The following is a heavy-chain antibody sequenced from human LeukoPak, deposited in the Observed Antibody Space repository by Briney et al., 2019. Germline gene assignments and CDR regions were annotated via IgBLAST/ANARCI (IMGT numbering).Heavy chain of an antibody. CDR3: TSWRIVGATREAQRSFDY. CDR2: IRSKANSYAT. J-gene: IGHJ4*02. CDR1: GVTFSGSA. D-gene: IGHD1-26*01. V-gene: IGHV3-73*01. Sequence: GGSLKLSCAASGVTFSGSAMHWVRQASGKGLEWVGRIRSKANSYATAYAASVKGRFTISRDDSKNTAYLQMNSLKTEDTAVYYCTSWRIVGATREAQRSFDYWGQGTLVTVSS.